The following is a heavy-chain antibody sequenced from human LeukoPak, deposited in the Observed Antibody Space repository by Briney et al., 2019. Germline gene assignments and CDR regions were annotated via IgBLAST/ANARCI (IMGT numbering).Heavy chain of an antibody. Sequence: PGGSLRLSCAASGFTLRSYAMSWCRQAPGKGLEWVSSISGGHGGTYYADSVKGRFTISRDDSKNTLYLPVNSLRAEDTAVYYGAKGQYASVWNSGNYWGQGTLVTVSS. D-gene: IGHD1/OR15-1a*01. J-gene: IGHJ4*02. CDR1: GFTLRSYA. CDR2: ISGGHGGT. V-gene: IGHV3-23*01. CDR3: AKGQYASVWNSGNY.